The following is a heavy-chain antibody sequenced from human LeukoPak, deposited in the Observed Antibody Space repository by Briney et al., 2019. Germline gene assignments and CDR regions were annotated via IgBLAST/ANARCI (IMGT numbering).Heavy chain of an antibody. CDR1: GFTFSSYA. CDR2: ISGSGGST. V-gene: IGHV3-23*01. Sequence: PGGSLRLSCAASGFTFSSYAMSWVRQAPGKGLERVSAISGSGGSTYYADSVKGRFTISRDNSKNTLYLQMNSLRAEDTAVYYCAKDSSGYYYLKDLTFDIWGQGTMVTVSS. J-gene: IGHJ3*02. CDR3: AKDSSGYYYLKDLTFDI. D-gene: IGHD3-22*01.